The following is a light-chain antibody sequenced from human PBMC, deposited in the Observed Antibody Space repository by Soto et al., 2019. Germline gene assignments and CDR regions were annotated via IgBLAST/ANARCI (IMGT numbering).Light chain of an antibody. CDR2: SNN. CDR3: AAWDDSLNGPV. CDR1: SSNIGSNT. J-gene: IGLJ2*01. Sequence: QSVLTQPPSASGTPGQRVTISCSGSSSNIGSNTVNWYQQLPGTAPNVLIYSNNQRPSGVPDRFSGSKSGTSDSLAISGLQSEDDADYYCAAWDDSLNGPVLGGGTKVTVL. V-gene: IGLV1-44*01.